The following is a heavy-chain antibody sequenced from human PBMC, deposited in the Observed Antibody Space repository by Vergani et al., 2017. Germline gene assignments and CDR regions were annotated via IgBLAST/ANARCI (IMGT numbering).Heavy chain of an antibody. CDR2: IHYSENT. CDR1: FDSIRNLY. D-gene: IGHD1-1*01. V-gene: IGHV4-59*11. Sequence: QVQLQESGPGLVKSSETLSLTCSVSFDSIRNLYCNWVRQPPGKGLGGIGSIHYSENTNYNPSLKTRVTISVDTSKNQFSLTLTSVTAADTAVYYCASDTHSVQRADRWGQGILVTVTS. CDR3: ASDTHSVQRADR. J-gene: IGHJ5*02.